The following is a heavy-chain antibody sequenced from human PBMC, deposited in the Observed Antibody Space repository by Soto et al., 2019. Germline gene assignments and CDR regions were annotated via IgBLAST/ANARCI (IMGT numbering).Heavy chain of an antibody. CDR1: GYTFTSYD. CDR3: ARAGVLDDAFDI. V-gene: IGHV1-8*01. J-gene: IGHJ3*02. D-gene: IGHD2-8*01. CDR2: MNPNSGNT. Sequence: ASVKVSCKASGYTFTSYDINWVRQATGQGLEWMGWMNPNSGNTGYAQKFQGRVTMTRNTSISTAYMELSSLRSENTAVYYCARAGVLDDAFDIWGQGTMVTVSS.